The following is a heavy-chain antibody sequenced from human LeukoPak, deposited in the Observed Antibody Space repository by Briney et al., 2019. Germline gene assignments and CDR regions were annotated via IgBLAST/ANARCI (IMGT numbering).Heavy chain of an antibody. CDR1: GYTFTTYA. Sequence: ASVKVSCKASGYTFTTYAMHWVRQAPGQRLEWMGWINAGNGNTKYSQKFQGRVTITRDTSASTAYMELNSLRSEDTALYYCARGRWSATTASYYPDFWGLGTLVTVSS. D-gene: IGHD3-22*01. CDR3: ARGRWSATTASYYPDF. CDR2: INAGNGNT. V-gene: IGHV1-3*01. J-gene: IGHJ4*02.